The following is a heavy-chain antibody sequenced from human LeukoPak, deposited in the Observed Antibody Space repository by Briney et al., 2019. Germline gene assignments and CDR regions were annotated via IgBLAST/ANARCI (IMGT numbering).Heavy chain of an antibody. CDR3: ARELRYSSYYYYGMDV. CDR1: GGSFSGYY. CDR2: INHSGST. Sequence: SETLSLTCAVYGGSFSGYYWSWIRQPPGKGLEWMGEINHSGSTNYNPSLKSRVPISVDTSKNQFSLKLSSVTAADTAVYYCARELRYSSYYYYGMDVWGKGTTVTVSS. V-gene: IGHV4-34*01. D-gene: IGHD3-9*01. J-gene: IGHJ6*04.